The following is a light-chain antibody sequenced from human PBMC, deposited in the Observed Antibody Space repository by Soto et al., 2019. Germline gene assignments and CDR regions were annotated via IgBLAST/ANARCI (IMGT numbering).Light chain of an antibody. CDR2: KAS. J-gene: IGKJ1*01. Sequence: DIQMTQSPATLSGSLGDRVTLTCRASQTISSWLAWYQQKPGKAPKLLIYKASSLQSGVPSRFSGSGSGTEFNLTISSLQTDDFATYYCQQYTSNPWTFGQGTKVDIK. CDR1: QTISSW. CDR3: QQYTSNPWT. V-gene: IGKV1-5*03.